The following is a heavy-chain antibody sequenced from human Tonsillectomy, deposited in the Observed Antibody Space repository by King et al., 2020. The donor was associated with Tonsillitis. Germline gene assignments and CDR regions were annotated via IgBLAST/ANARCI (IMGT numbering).Heavy chain of an antibody. CDR2: MNPNSANT. CDR1: GDTFTTYD. V-gene: IGHV1-8*01. CDR3: ARVRYCSSATCYGAFDI. D-gene: IGHD2-2*01. J-gene: IGHJ3*02. Sequence: VQLVESGAEVKKPGASVKVSCKASGDTFTTYDINWVRQAPGQGLEWMGWMNPNSANTGYAQKFQGRVTMTRNTSINTAHMELTSLISEDTAVYYCARVRYCSSATCYGAFDIWGQGTKVTVSS.